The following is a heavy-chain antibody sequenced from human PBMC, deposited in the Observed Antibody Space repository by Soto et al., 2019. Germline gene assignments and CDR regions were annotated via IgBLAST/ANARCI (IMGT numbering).Heavy chain of an antibody. D-gene: IGHD3-10*01. V-gene: IGHV3-30*18. Sequence: PGGSLRLSCAASGFTFSSYGMHWVRQAPGKGLEWVAAISYDGSNKYYADSVKGRFTISRDNSKNTLYLQMNSLRAEDTAVYYCAKDLLIHYYGSGSYYNPFDYWGQGTLVTVSS. J-gene: IGHJ4*02. CDR2: ISYDGSNK. CDR1: GFTFSSYG. CDR3: AKDLLIHYYGSGSYYNPFDY.